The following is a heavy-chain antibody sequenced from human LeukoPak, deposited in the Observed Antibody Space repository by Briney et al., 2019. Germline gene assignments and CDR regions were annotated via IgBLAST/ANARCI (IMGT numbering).Heavy chain of an antibody. CDR1: GGSISSYY. D-gene: IGHD3-10*01. Sequence: SETLSLTCTVSGGSISSYYWSWIRQPPGKGLEWIGSFYYTGTIFYSPSLESRGTISIDTSKNQFSLKIRSVTAADTAVYYCARQGVVPNKAGWYFDLWGRGALVTVSS. CDR3: ARQGVVPNKAGWYFDL. CDR2: FYYTGTI. V-gene: IGHV4-59*08. J-gene: IGHJ2*01.